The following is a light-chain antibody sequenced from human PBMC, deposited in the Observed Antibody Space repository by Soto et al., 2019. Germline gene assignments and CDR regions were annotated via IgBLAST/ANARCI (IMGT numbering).Light chain of an antibody. J-gene: IGKJ4*01. CDR1: QSISSY. CDR3: QQSYSTLLT. Sequence: DIQMTQSPSSLSASVGDRVTITCRASQSISSYLNWYQQKPGKAPKLLIYAASSLQSGVPSRFSGSGSATDFTLTFSSLQPEDFATYYCQQSYSTLLTFGGGTKVEIK. CDR2: AAS. V-gene: IGKV1-39*01.